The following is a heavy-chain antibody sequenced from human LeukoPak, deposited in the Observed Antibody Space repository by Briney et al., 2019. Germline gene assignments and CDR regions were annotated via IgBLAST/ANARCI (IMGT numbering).Heavy chain of an antibody. J-gene: IGHJ4*02. V-gene: IGHV3-33*01. CDR1: GFTFSSYG. CDR3: ARDTRWLDDYVWGSYRYSPAGPGPS. CDR2: IWYDGSNK. D-gene: IGHD3-16*02. Sequence: GGSLRLSCAASGFTFSSYGMHWVRQAPGKGLEWVAVIWYDGSNKYYADSVKGRFTISRDNSKNTLYLQMNSLRAEDTAVYYCARDTRWLDDYVWGSYRYSPAGPGPSWGQGTLVTVSS.